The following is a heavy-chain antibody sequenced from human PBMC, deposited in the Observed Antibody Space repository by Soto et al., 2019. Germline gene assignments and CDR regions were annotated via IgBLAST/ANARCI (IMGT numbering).Heavy chain of an antibody. CDR1: GGTFSSYA. V-gene: IGHV1-69*13. D-gene: IGHD5-12*01. J-gene: IGHJ4*02. CDR2: IIPIFGTA. CDR3: ARSYSGYDYSDYFDY. Sequence: SVKVSCKASGGTFSSYAISWVRQAPGQGLEWMGGIIPIFGTANYAQKFQGRVTITADESTSTAYMELSSLRSEDTAVYYCARSYSGYDYSDYFDYWGQGTLVTVSS.